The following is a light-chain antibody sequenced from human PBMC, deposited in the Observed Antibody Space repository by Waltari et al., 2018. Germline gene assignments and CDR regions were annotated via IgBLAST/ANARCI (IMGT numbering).Light chain of an antibody. V-gene: IGLV2-14*03. CDR2: DVT. Sequence: QSALTQPASVSGSPGQSITISCTGTSGDVGGYDYVSWYQQHPGKAPKLVIYDVTNLPSGISDRFSGSKSGTTASLSIAGLQAEDEAVYFCSSWTTSDTRKVIFGGGTKLTVL. CDR1: SGDVGGYDY. CDR3: SSWTTSDTRKVI. J-gene: IGLJ2*01.